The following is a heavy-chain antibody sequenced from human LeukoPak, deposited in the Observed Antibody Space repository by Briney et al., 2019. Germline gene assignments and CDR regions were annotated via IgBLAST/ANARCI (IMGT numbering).Heavy chain of an antibody. D-gene: IGHD3-9*01. CDR2: ISGSVGST. CDR1: GFTFNNYA. Sequence: PAGSLRLSCAASGFTFNNYAMSWVRQAPGKGLEWVSVISGSVGSTYYADSVKGRFTIPRDNSKNTLYLQMNSLRAEDTAVYFCAKDILTGYYAPFDYWGQGTLVTVPS. J-gene: IGHJ4*02. V-gene: IGHV3-23*01. CDR3: AKDILTGYYAPFDY.